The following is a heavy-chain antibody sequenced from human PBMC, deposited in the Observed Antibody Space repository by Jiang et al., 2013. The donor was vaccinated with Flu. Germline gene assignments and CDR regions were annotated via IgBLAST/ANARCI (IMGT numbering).Heavy chain of an antibody. J-gene: IGHJ4*02. CDR3: ARGLRKLDWILNRGYYFDY. CDR1: GYTFSDYY. D-gene: IGHD3/OR15-3a*01. CDR2: MNPNSGNT. Sequence: SGAEVKKPGASVKVSCKASGYTFSDYYMNWVRQATEQGLEWMGWMNPNSGNTGYAQKFQGRVTMTRNTSISTAYMELSSLRSEDTAVYYCARGLRKLDWILNRGYYFDYWGQGTLVTVSS. V-gene: IGHV1-8*02.